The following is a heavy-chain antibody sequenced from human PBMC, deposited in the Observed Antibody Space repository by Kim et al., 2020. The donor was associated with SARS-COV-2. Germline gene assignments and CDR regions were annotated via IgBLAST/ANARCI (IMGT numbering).Heavy chain of an antibody. V-gene: IGHV3-48*04. D-gene: IGHD1-26*01. CDR3: ARDRYSGSYQFDP. J-gene: IGHJ5*02. CDR2: ISSSSSTI. Sequence: GGSLRLSCAASGFTFSSYSMNWVRQAPGKGLEWVSYISSSSSTIYYADSVKGRFTISRDNAKNSLYLQMNSLRAEDTAVYYCARDRYSGSYQFDPWGQGTLVTVSS. CDR1: GFTFSSYS.